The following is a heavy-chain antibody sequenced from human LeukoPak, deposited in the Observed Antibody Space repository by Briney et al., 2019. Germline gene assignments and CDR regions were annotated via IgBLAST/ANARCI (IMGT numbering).Heavy chain of an antibody. V-gene: IGHV4-59*08. CDR2: IYYSGST. CDR1: GGSISGYY. D-gene: IGHD5-18*01. CDR3: ARPGVGSGRYGAFDI. J-gene: IGHJ3*02. Sequence: PSETLSLTCTVSGGSISGYYWSWIRQPPGKGLEWIGYIYYSGSTNYNPSLESRVTISIDTSKNQFSLKLSSVTAADTAVYYCARPGVGSGRYGAFDIWGQGTMVTVSS.